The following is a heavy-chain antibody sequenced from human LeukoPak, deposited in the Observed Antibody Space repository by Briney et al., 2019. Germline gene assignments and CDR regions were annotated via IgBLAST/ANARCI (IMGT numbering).Heavy chain of an antibody. CDR1: GFTFSSYS. Sequence: PWGSLRLSCAASGFTFSSYSMNWVRQAPGKGLEWVSSISSSSSYIYYADSVKGRFTISRDNAKNSLYLQMNSLRAEDTAVYYCASALNYYDSSGYDPGDYWGQGTLVTVSS. CDR3: ASALNYYDSSGYDPGDY. D-gene: IGHD3-22*01. V-gene: IGHV3-21*01. J-gene: IGHJ4*02. CDR2: ISSSSSYI.